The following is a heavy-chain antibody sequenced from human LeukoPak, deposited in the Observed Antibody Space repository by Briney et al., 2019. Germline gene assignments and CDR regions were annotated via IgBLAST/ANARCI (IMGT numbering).Heavy chain of an antibody. D-gene: IGHD2/OR15-2a*01. CDR1: GLASSAFA. Sequence: GGSLTFSSAASGLASSAFAMRWARRTPGKGLEWVSVISGSGDNTPYAAPAKGRFTIPRDNSKNPLYLEMNSLRAEDTAIYYCAKMKGHPLQKYYMDVWGQGTTVTVSS. V-gene: IGHV3-23*01. CDR3: AKMKGHPLQKYYMDV. J-gene: IGHJ6*01. CDR2: ISGSGDNT.